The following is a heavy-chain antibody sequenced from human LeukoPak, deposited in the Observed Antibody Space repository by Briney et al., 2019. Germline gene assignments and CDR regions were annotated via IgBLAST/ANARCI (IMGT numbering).Heavy chain of an antibody. Sequence: ASVKFSCKASGYTFTSYGISWVRQAPGQGLEWMGWISAYNGNTNYAQKLQGRVTMTTDTSTSTAYMELRSLRSDDTAVYYCARDPLNYYDSSGYYYAWFDPWGQGTLVTVSS. V-gene: IGHV1-18*01. CDR2: ISAYNGNT. CDR3: ARDPLNYYDSSGYYYAWFDP. J-gene: IGHJ5*02. CDR1: GYTFTSYG. D-gene: IGHD3-22*01.